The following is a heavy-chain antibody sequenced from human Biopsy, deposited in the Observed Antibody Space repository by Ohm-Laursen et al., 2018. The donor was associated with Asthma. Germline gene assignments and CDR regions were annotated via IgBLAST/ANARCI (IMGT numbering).Heavy chain of an antibody. CDR2: ISYDGGNK. CDR3: ARTNEWWTSIQDDALDI. CDR1: GFTFSIYD. V-gene: IGHV3-30*03. Sequence: SLRLSCAASGFTFSIYDIHWVRQAPGKGLEWVAVISYDGGNKFYGDSVKGRFTLSRDNSRNTLYLQMNSLRVEDTAIYYCARTNEWWTSIQDDALDIWGQGTMVIVSS. D-gene: IGHD2-8*01. J-gene: IGHJ3*02.